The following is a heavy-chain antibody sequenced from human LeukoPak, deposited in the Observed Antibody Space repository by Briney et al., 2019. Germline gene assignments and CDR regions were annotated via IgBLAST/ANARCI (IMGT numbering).Heavy chain of an antibody. CDR2: INPNSGGT. Sequence: ASVKVSCKASGYTFTGYYMYWVRQAPGQGLEWMGWINPNSGGTNYAQKFQGRVTMTRDTSISTAYMELSRLRSDDTAVYYCARAKEGSTSCYGYWGQGTLVTVSS. V-gene: IGHV1-2*02. D-gene: IGHD2-2*01. J-gene: IGHJ4*02. CDR1: GYTFTGYY. CDR3: ARAKEGSTSCYGY.